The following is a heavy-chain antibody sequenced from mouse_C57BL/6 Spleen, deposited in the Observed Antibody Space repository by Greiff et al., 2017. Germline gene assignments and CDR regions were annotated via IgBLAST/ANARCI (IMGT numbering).Heavy chain of an antibody. CDR1: GYSITSGYD. CDR2: ISYSGST. J-gene: IGHJ4*01. Sequence: EVQGVESGPGMVKPSQSLSLTCTVTGYSITSGYDWHWIRHFPGNKLEWMGYISYSGSTNYNPSLKSRISITHDTSKNHFFLKLNSVTTEDTATYYCARDLLDSSGYYYYAMDYWGQGTSVTVSS. D-gene: IGHD3-2*02. V-gene: IGHV3-1*01. CDR3: ARDLLDSSGYYYYAMDY.